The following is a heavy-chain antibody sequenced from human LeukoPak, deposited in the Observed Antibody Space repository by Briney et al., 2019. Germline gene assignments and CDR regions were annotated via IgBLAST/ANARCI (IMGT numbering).Heavy chain of an antibody. Sequence: SETLSLTCAVYGGSFSGYYWSWIRQPPGKGLEWIGEINHSGSTNYNPSLKSRVTISVDTSKNQFSLKLSSVTAADTAVYHCARHDYGDYDSGAFDIWGQGTMVTVSS. CDR3: ARHDYGDYDSGAFDI. CDR1: GGSFSGYY. V-gene: IGHV4-34*01. CDR2: INHSGST. D-gene: IGHD4-17*01. J-gene: IGHJ3*02.